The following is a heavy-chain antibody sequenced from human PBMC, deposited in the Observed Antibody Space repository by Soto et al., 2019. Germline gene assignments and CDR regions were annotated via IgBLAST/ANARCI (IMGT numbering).Heavy chain of an antibody. CDR3: ARGVSSSSCDY. CDR2: INPNVGST. CDR1: ADTFTSYY. D-gene: IGHD6-6*01. J-gene: IGHJ4*02. V-gene: IGHV1-46*01. Sequence: AAVKIYCKAPADTFTSYYIHWVRQAPGHGLEWMAIINPNVGSTRFAQTVQGRITMTTDTSTSTVYMELRSLRSEDTAVYYCARGVSSSSCDYWGQGTLVTVSS.